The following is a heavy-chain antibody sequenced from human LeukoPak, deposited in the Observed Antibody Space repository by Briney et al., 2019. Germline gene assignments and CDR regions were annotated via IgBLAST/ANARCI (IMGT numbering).Heavy chain of an antibody. D-gene: IGHD3-22*01. J-gene: IGHJ4*02. CDR1: GFTFSNAW. Sequence: PGGSLRLSCAASGFTFSNAWMTWVRQAPGKGLEWVGRIKSKANGGTTDYAEAVEGRFTISRDDSKNTLDLQMNSLKTEDTAVYYCATDGDSSDYYFFDYWGLGTLVTVSS. CDR3: ATDGDSSDYYFFDY. V-gene: IGHV3-15*01. CDR2: IKSKANGGTT.